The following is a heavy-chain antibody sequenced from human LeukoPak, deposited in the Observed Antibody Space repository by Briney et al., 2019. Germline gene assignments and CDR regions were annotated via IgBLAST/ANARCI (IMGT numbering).Heavy chain of an antibody. CDR1: GFTFSDYY. D-gene: IGHD5-18*01. CDR2: IGRSGTTI. V-gene: IGHV3-11*04. CDR3: AKDKLWLQLYYYYMDV. J-gene: IGHJ6*03. Sequence: GGSLRLSCAASGFTFSDYYMSWIRQAPGKGLEWVSYIGRSGTTIHYADSVKGRFTSSWDNAKKSLYLQMNSLRAEDTAVYYCAKDKLWLQLYYYYMDVWGKGTTVTVSS.